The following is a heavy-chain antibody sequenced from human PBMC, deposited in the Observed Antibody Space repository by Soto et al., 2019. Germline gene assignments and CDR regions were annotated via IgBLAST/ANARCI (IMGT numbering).Heavy chain of an antibody. J-gene: IGHJ4*02. Sequence: EVQLLESGGDLVQPGGSLRLSCAASGFAFSNYAVTWVRQAHGKGLEWVSSISRSSNVIYYADSVKGRFIISRDKSKNTMYLQMKRLRAEDTARYYCAKDPNGDYIGAFDDWGQGTLVTVSS. CDR3: AKDPNGDYIGAFDD. CDR1: GFAFSNYA. D-gene: IGHD4-17*01. V-gene: IGHV3-23*01. CDR2: ISRSSNVI.